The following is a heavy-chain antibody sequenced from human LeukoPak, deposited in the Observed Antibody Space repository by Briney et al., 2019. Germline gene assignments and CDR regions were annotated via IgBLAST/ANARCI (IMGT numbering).Heavy chain of an antibody. V-gene: IGHV3-23*01. J-gene: IGHJ4*02. D-gene: IGHD6-19*01. CDR2: ICGSGGCT. CDR3: AKSTVGYSSGRYPGWPADC. Sequence: PGGSLRLSCAAAGFTFNTYAMYWVRHAPGKGLEWVSGICGSGGCTYSADSVKGRFTISRDNSKNTVYLQMNSLTAGDTAVYYCAKSTVGYSSGRYPGWPADCWGQGTLVTVSS. CDR1: GFTFNTYA.